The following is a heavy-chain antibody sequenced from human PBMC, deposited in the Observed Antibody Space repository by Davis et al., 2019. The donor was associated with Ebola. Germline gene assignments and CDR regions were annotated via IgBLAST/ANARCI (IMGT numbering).Heavy chain of an antibody. CDR2: IYHSGST. D-gene: IGHD3-10*01. J-gene: IGHJ5*02. CDR3: ANVNGSGSYQFDP. CDR1: GCSTSTINW. Sequence: MPSEPLSPPFPPPGCSTSTINWSSSVRLPPGNGLGSIRVIYHSGSTNSHPALKTRVTISVNKSNNQYSLKLTSVTAADTAIDYCANVNGSGSYQFDPWGKGTLVTVSS. V-gene: IGHV4-4*02.